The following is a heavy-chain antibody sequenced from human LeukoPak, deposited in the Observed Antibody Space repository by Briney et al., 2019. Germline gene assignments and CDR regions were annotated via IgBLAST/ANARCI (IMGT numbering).Heavy chain of an antibody. V-gene: IGHV4-59*01. CDR3: AQKAPYSPGYSQH. Sequence: SETLSLTCTVSGGSITSYYWSWIRQPPGKGLGWIGYIYHSGTTNYNPSLKSRVTISVDPSKTQFSLRLSSVTAADTAVYYCAQKAPYSPGYSQHWGQGTLVTVSS. D-gene: IGHD2-15*01. J-gene: IGHJ1*01. CDR1: GGSITSYY. CDR2: IYHSGTT.